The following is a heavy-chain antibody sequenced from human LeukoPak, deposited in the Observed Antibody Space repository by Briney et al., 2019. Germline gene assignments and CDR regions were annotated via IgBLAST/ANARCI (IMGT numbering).Heavy chain of an antibody. D-gene: IGHD2-15*01. CDR1: GFTFDDYA. V-gene: IGHV3-9*01. J-gene: IGHJ6*03. CDR2: IRWNSGRI. Sequence: GRSLRPSCAASGFTFDDYAVHWVRQAPGKGLEWVSGIRWNSGRIGYADSVKGRFTISRDNAKNSLYLQMSSLRAEDTALYYCAKDRTDCSGGSCYSLYYYYYMDVWGKGTTVTVSS. CDR3: AKDRTDCSGGSCYSLYYYYYMDV.